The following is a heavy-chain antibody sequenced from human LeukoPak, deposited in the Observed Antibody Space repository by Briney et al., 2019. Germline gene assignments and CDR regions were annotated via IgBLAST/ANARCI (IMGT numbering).Heavy chain of an antibody. D-gene: IGHD2-2*01. CDR2: ISDSGGTT. Sequence: TGGSLRLSCTGSGFIFGDYAMNWVRQAPGKGLEWVSGISDSGGTTYYVDSVKGRFTISRDNSKNTLYLQINSLRAEDMALYYCAKSSDGSTSFDQWGQGTLVTVSS. CDR3: AKSSDGSTSFDQ. J-gene: IGHJ4*02. V-gene: IGHV3-23*01. CDR1: GFIFGDYA.